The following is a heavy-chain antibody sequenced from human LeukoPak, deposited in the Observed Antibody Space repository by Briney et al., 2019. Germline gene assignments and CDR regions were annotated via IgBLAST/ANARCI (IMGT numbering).Heavy chain of an antibody. CDR3: ARGRSSGLMWASDS. D-gene: IGHD6-19*01. CDR1: GGSISSYY. V-gene: IGHV4-59*01. J-gene: IGHJ4*02. Sequence: SETLSLTCTVSGGSISSYYWNWIRQPPGKGLEWIGYIYYSGNTNYNPSLKSRVTISVDTSKNQFSLKLSSVTAADTAVYYCARGRSSGLMWASDSWGQGTLVTVSS. CDR2: IYYSGNT.